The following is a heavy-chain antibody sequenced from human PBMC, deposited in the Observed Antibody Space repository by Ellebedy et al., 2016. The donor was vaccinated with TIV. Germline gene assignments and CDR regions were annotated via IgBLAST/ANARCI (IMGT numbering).Heavy chain of an antibody. J-gene: IGHJ4*02. CDR3: ARGRAFPWWWQYTD. Sequence: ASVKVSCXTSGYPFTAYGISWVRQAPGHGFEWMGWITPISDTATYARTFEGRVTMTTDTSTTTAYMELTSLSSDDTAVYFCARGRAFPWWWQYTDWGQGTLVTVSS. D-gene: IGHD2-8*02. CDR2: ITPISDTA. CDR1: GYPFTAYG. V-gene: IGHV1-18*04.